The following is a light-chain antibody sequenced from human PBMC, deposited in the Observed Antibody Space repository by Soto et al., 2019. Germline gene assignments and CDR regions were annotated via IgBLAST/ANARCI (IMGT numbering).Light chain of an antibody. J-gene: IGKJ1*01. V-gene: IGKV3-20*01. CDR2: GAS. Sequence: EIVLTQSPGTLSLSPGERATLSCRASQSVSSSYLAWYQQKPGQAPRLLIYGASSRATGIPDRFSGSGSGTVFALTISRLEPEDCAVYYCQHYGSSWTFGQGTKVEIK. CDR3: QHYGSSWT. CDR1: QSVSSSY.